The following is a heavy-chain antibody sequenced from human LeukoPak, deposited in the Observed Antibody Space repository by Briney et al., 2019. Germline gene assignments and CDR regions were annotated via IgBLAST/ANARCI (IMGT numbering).Heavy chain of an antibody. CDR2: INSDGSST. Sequence: GGSLRLSCAASGFTFSSYWMHWVRQAPGKGLVWVSRINSDGSSTSYADSVKGRFTISRDNAKNTLYLQMNSLRAEDTAVYYCAKDPSTEQLVRGYFDYWGQGTLVTVSS. CDR3: AKDPSTEQLVRGYFDY. D-gene: IGHD6-13*01. CDR1: GFTFSSYW. J-gene: IGHJ4*02. V-gene: IGHV3-74*01.